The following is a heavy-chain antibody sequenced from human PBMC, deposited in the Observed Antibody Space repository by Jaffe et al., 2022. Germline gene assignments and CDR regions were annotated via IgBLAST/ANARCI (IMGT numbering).Heavy chain of an antibody. D-gene: IGHD3-16*02. CDR1: GFTFSSYA. CDR3: AKDPNMNTFGGVIAVDY. CDR2: ISGSGDST. V-gene: IGHV3-23*01. J-gene: IGHJ4*02. Sequence: EVQVLESGGGLVQPGGSLRLSCAASGFTFSSYAMTWVRQAPGKGLEWVSAISGSGDSTFYADSVKGRFTISRDNSKNTLYLQMNTLRAEDTADYYCAKDPNMNTFGGVIAVDYWGQGTLVTVSS.